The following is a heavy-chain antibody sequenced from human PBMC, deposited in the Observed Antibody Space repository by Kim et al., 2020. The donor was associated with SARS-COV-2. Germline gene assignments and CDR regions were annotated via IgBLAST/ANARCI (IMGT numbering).Heavy chain of an antibody. J-gene: IGHJ4*02. Sequence: KGRFTISGDNAKNSLYLQMNSLRAEDTAVYYCARDGPYYDSSGYYATIDYWGQGTLVTVSS. CDR3: ARDGPYYDSSGYYATIDY. V-gene: IGHV3-11*05. D-gene: IGHD3-22*01.